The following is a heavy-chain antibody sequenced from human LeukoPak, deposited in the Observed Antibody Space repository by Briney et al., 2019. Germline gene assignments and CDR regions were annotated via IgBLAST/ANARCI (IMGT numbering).Heavy chain of an antibody. J-gene: IGHJ4*02. CDR1: GYTFTGYY. CDR2: INPNSGGT. CDR3: AREYCSSTSCYRDFDY. D-gene: IGHD2-2*02. V-gene: IGHV1-2*02. Sequence: GASVKVSCKASGYTFTGYYMHWVRQAPGQGLEWMGWINPNSGGTNYAQKFQGRVTMTRDTSISTAYMELSRLRSDDTAVYYCAREYCSSTSCYRDFDYWGQGTLVTVS.